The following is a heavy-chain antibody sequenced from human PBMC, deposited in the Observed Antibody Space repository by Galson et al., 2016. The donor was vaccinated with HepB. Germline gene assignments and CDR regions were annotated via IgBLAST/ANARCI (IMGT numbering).Heavy chain of an antibody. V-gene: IGHV3-30*03. D-gene: IGHD6-19*01. CDR1: GFTFSSYG. J-gene: IGHJ4*01. CDR3: ARTPVVGRLYFDY. CDR2: ISSDGGSE. Sequence: SLRLSCADSGFTFSSYGMHWVRQAPGKGLDWVAAISSDGGSEFYADSVKGRFTISRDNSKNTLYLQMNSLRLEDTAVYYCARTPVVGRLYFDYWGHGTLVTVSS.